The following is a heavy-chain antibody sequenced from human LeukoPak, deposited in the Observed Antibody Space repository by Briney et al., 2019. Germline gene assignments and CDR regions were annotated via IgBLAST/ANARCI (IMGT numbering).Heavy chain of an antibody. CDR2: IYYSGST. J-gene: IGHJ4*02. CDR3: ARGPRGGYDFWSGRLDY. CDR1: GGSISSSSYY. D-gene: IGHD3-3*01. V-gene: IGHV4-39*07. Sequence: SETLSLTCTVSGGSISSSSYYWGWIRQPPGKGLEWIGSIYYSGSTYYNPSLKSRVTISVDTSKNQFSLKLSSVTAADTAVYYCARGPRGGYDFWSGRLDYWGQGTLVTVSS.